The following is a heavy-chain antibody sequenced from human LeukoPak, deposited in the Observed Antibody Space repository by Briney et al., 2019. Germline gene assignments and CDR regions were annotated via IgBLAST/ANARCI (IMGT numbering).Heavy chain of an antibody. CDR3: AQEVAAIL. V-gene: IGHV3-21*01. Sequence: GGSLGLSCAASGFTFSSYSMNWVRQAPGKGLEWASSISSSSSYIYYADSVKGRFTISRDNAKNSLYLQMNSLRAEDTAVYYCAQEVAAILWGQGTLVTVSS. CDR2: ISSSSSYI. CDR1: GFTFSSYS. J-gene: IGHJ4*02. D-gene: IGHD2-15*01.